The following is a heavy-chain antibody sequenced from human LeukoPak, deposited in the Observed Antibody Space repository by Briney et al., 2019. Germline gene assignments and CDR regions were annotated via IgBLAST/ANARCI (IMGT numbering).Heavy chain of an antibody. D-gene: IGHD4-11*01. J-gene: IGHJ5*02. CDR1: GGSISSGDYY. Sequence: SQTLSLNCTVSGGSISSGDYYWSWIRQPPGKGLEWIGYIYYSGSTYYNPSLKSRVTISVDTSKNQFSLKLSSVTAADTAVYYCARGHTVTRYGGFDPWGQGTLVTVSS. V-gene: IGHV4-30-4*01. CDR3: ARGHTVTRYGGFDP. CDR2: IYYSGST.